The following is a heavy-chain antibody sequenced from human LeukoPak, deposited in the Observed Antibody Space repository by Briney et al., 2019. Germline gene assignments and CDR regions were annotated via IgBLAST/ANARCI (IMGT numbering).Heavy chain of an antibody. D-gene: IGHD5-18*01. V-gene: IGHV4-39*07. CDR1: GGSISSSSYY. CDR2: IYYSGST. Sequence: SETLSLTCTVSGGSISSSSYYWGWIRQPPGKGLEWIGSIYYSGSTYYNPSLKSRVTISVDTSKNPFSLKLSSVTAADTAVYYCARIGGGDVDTAMAPYYYYMDVWGKGTTVTVSS. CDR3: ARIGGGDVDTAMAPYYYYMDV. J-gene: IGHJ6*03.